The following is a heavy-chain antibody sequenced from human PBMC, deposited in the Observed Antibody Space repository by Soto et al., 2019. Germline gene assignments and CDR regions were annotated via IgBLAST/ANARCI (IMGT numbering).Heavy chain of an antibody. D-gene: IGHD4-17*01. CDR1: GFTFDDYA. V-gene: IGHV3-9*01. CDR2: ISWNSGSI. Sequence: EVQLVESGGGLVQPGRSLRLSCAASGFTFDDYAMHWVRQAPGKGLEWVSGISWNSGSIGYADSVKGRFTISRDNAKNSLYLQMNSLRAEDTALYYCAKDIKTTVTRGAFDIWGQGTMVTVSS. CDR3: AKDIKTTVTRGAFDI. J-gene: IGHJ3*02.